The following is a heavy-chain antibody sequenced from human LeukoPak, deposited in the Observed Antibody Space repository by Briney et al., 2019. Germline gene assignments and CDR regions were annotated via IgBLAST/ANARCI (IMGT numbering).Heavy chain of an antibody. CDR2: IIPIFGTA. Sequence: SVKVSCKASGVTFSSYAISWVRQAPGQGLEWMGRIIPIFGTANYTQKFQGRVTITTDESTSTAYMELSSLRSEDTAVYYCARGSGTVTTGWFDPWGQGTLVTVSS. J-gene: IGHJ5*02. CDR3: ARGSGTVTTGWFDP. V-gene: IGHV1-69*05. CDR1: GVTFSSYA. D-gene: IGHD4-11*01.